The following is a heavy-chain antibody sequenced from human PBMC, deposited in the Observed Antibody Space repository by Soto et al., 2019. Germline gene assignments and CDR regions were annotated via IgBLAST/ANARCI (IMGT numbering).Heavy chain of an antibody. Sequence: SETLSLTCSVSGDSISNSRFYWAWIRQPPGEGLEWIGSIYHTGNAYYNPSLKSRVTISVDKSKNQFSLKLSSVTAADTAVYYCARDYMVRGVMRWFDPWGQGTLVTVSS. CDR1: GDSISNSRFY. V-gene: IGHV4-39*07. D-gene: IGHD3-10*01. CDR3: ARDYMVRGVMRWFDP. CDR2: IYHTGNA. J-gene: IGHJ5*02.